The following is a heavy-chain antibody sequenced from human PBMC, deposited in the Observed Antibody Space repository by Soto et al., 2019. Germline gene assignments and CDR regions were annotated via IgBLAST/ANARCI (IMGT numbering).Heavy chain of an antibody. CDR3: AREESYSDAFDI. Sequence: GGSMRLSCASCSFTFGSFTLNWVRQAPGKGLEWVSSISSSSSYIYYADSVKGRFTISRDNAKNSLYLQMNSLRAEDTAVYYCAREESYSDAFDIWGQGT. D-gene: IGHD1-26*01. V-gene: IGHV3-21*01. CDR2: ISSSSSYI. CDR1: SFTFGSFT. J-gene: IGHJ3*02.